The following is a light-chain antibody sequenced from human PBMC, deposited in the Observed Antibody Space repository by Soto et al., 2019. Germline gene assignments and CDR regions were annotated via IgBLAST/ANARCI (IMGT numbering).Light chain of an antibody. CDR3: QQYDSFSVT. V-gene: IGKV3D-7*01. CDR1: QTVSSSS. Sequence: EIVLTQSPATLSLSPGERVPLSCRASQTVSSSSLTWCQQKPGQAPRLLIYGASTRATGIPARFSGSGSGTEFTLTISSLQPDDFATYYCQQYDSFSVTFGQGTKVDIK. CDR2: GAS. J-gene: IGKJ1*01.